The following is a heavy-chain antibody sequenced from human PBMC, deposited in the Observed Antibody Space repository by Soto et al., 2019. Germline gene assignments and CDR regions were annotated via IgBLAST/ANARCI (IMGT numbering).Heavy chain of an antibody. V-gene: IGHV2-5*02. D-gene: IGHD3-22*01. CDR2: IYWDGDN. Sequence: GSGPTLVNPTLTLTMTCTCSGFSLSTSGVGVGWIRQPPGKALEWLALIYWDGDNRSCPSLKSRLTITKDTSKNQVVLTMTNMDPVDTATYFCAHSPYSDTTGYYYFDHWGQGALVTVSS. CDR1: GFSLSTSGVG. J-gene: IGHJ4*02. CDR3: AHSPYSDTTGYYYFDH.